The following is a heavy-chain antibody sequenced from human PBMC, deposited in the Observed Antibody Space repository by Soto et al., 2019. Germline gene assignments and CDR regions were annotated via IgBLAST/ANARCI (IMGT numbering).Heavy chain of an antibody. J-gene: IGHJ2*01. CDR1: GGTFSSYT. Sequence: QVQLVQSGAEVKKPGSSVTVSCKASGGTFSSYTISWVRQAPGQGLEWMGGIIPIFGTANYAQKFQGRVTITADESTSTAYMEXXXXXXXXXXXXXXXXXXXXXXXXXXXXXWGRGTLVTVSS. CDR2: IIPIFGTA. V-gene: IGHV1-69*12. CDR3: XXXXXXXXXXXXXXX.